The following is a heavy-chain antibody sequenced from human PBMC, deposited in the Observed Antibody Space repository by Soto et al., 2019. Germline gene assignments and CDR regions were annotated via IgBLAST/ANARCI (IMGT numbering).Heavy chain of an antibody. CDR3: ASVGYGSGGSCPS. J-gene: IGHJ1*01. V-gene: IGHV5-10-1*01. D-gene: IGHD2-15*01. Sequence: ESLSISCKGSGYSFTSYWISWVRQMPGEGLEWMGRIDHSDSYTNYSPSFQGHVTISADKSISTAYLQWSSLKAADTAMYYCASVGYGSGGSCPSWGQGTLDTVSS. CDR2: IDHSDSYT. CDR1: GYSFTSYW.